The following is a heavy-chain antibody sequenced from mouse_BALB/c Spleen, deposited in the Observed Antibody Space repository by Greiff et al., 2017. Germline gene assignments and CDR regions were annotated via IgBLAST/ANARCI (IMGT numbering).Heavy chain of an antibody. V-gene: IGHV1-80*01. CDR1: GYAFSSYW. J-gene: IGHJ3*01. CDR2: IYPGDGDT. CDR3: ARLGGFAY. Sequence: QVQLQQSGAELVRPGSSVKISCKASGYAFSSYWMNWVKQRPGQGLEWIGQIYPGDGDTNYNGKFKGKATLTADKSSSTAYMQLSSLTSEDSAVYFCARLGGFAYWGQGTLVTVSA.